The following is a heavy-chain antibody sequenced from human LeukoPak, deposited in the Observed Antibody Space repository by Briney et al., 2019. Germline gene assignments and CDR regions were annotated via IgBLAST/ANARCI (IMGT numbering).Heavy chain of an antibody. Sequence: GESLKISCKGSRYSFTSYWIGWVRQMPGKGLEWMGIIYPGDSDTRYSPSFQGQVTISADKSISTAYLQWSSLKASDTAMYYCARRIAAADYYYYGMDVWGQGTTVTVSS. D-gene: IGHD6-13*01. V-gene: IGHV5-51*01. CDR3: ARRIAAADYYYYGMDV. CDR1: RYSFTSYW. J-gene: IGHJ6*02. CDR2: IYPGDSDT.